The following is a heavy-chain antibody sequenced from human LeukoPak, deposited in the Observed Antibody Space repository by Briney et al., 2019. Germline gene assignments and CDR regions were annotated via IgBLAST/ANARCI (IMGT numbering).Heavy chain of an antibody. CDR2: IYYSGST. CDR1: GGSISSSSYY. Sequence: SETLSLTCTVSGGSISSSSYYWGWIRQPPGKGLEWIGNIYYSGSTYYNPSLESRVTISVDTSKNQFSLKLSSVTAADTAVYYCARGGYNIWEYYFGYWGQGTLVTVSS. V-gene: IGHV4-39*07. D-gene: IGHD5-24*01. J-gene: IGHJ4*02. CDR3: ARGGYNIWEYYFGY.